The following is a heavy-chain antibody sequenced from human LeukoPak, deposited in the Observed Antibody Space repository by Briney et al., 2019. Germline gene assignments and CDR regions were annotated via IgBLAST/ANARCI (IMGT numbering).Heavy chain of an antibody. CDR2: IYYSGST. CDR1: GGSISSGVYY. J-gene: IGHJ3*02. CDR3: ARVSSVGATTPQDAFDI. Sequence: PSETLSLTCTVSGGSISSGVYYWSWLRQHPGKGLEWIGYIYYSGSTYYNPSLKSRVTISVDTSKNQFSLKLSSVTAADTAVYYCARVSSVGATTPQDAFDIWGQGTMVTVSS. V-gene: IGHV4-31*03. D-gene: IGHD1-26*01.